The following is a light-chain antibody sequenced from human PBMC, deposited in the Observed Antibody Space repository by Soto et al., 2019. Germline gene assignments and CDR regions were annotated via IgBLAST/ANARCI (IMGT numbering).Light chain of an antibody. V-gene: IGKV3-15*01. J-gene: IGKJ1*01. CDR1: QSVSSN. CDR3: QQYKNWWT. CDR2: GAS. Sequence: EIVMTQSPATLSVFPGERATLSCRASQSVSSNLAWFQHKPGQAPRLLIHGASIRATGIPARFSGSGSRTEFTLTISSLQSEDVAVYYCQQYKNWWTFGQGTKVDIK.